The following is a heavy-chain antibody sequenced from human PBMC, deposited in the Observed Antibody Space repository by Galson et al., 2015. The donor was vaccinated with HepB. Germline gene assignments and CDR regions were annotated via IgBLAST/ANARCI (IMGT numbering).Heavy chain of an antibody. V-gene: IGHV1-46*01. J-gene: IGHJ4*02. CDR3: ARTMHAYWDTYYYGSGSPGY. Sequence: SVKVSCKASGYTFTSYYMHWVRQAPGQGLEWMGIINPSGGSTSYAQKFQGRVTMTRDTSTSTVYMELSSLRSEDTAVYYCARTMHAYWDTYYYGSGSPGYWGQGTLVTVSS. D-gene: IGHD3-10*01. CDR1: GYTFTSYY. CDR2: INPSGGST.